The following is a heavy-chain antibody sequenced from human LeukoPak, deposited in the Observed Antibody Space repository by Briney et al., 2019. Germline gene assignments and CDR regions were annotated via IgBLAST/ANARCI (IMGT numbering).Heavy chain of an antibody. CDR3: ACLGATRFG. V-gene: IGHV1-46*01. D-gene: IGHD1-26*01. J-gene: IGHJ4*02. CDR1: GGTFISYT. CDR2: INPSGGST. Sequence: ASVKVSCKASGGTFISYTISWVRQAPGQGLEWMGIINPSGGSTSYAQKFQGRVTMTRDTSTSTVYMELSSLRSEDTAVYYCACLGATRFGWGQGTLVTVSS.